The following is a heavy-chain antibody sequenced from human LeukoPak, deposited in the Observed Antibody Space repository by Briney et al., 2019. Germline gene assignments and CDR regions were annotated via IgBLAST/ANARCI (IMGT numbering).Heavy chain of an antibody. D-gene: IGHD3-10*01. CDR3: ARGSEAGIRGVLDY. Sequence: PGGSLRLSCAASGFTFSSHSMNWVRQAPGKGLEWVSSISSSSTYIYYADSVKGRFTISRDNAKNSLYLQMNSLRGEDTAVYYCARGSEAGIRGVLDYWGQGTLVTVSS. J-gene: IGHJ4*02. CDR2: ISSSSTYI. CDR1: GFTFSSHS. V-gene: IGHV3-21*01.